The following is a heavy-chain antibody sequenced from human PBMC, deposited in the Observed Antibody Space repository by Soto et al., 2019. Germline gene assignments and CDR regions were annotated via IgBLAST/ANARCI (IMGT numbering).Heavy chain of an antibody. Sequence: SETLSLTCTVSGGSISSYYWSWIRQPPGKGLEWIGYIYYSGSTNYNPSLKSRVTISVDTSKNQFSLKLSSVTAADTAVYYCARFFRGGVDSWGQGTLVTVSS. V-gene: IGHV4-59*01. J-gene: IGHJ4*02. CDR2: IYYSGST. CDR3: ARFFRGGVDS. CDR1: GGSISSYY. D-gene: IGHD3-16*01.